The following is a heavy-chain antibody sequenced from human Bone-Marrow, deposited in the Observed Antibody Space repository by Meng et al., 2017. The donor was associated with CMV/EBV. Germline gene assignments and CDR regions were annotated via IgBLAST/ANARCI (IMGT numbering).Heavy chain of an antibody. V-gene: IGHV1-2*02. Sequence: ASVKVSCKASGYTFFSYDINWVRQAPGQGLEWMGWINPNSGGTNYAQKFQGRVTMTRDTSISTAYMELSRLRSDDTAVYYGARERITMIVPEQDAFDIWGQGTMVTVSS. J-gene: IGHJ3*02. D-gene: IGHD3-22*01. CDR3: ARERITMIVPEQDAFDI. CDR2: INPNSGGT. CDR1: GYTFFSYD.